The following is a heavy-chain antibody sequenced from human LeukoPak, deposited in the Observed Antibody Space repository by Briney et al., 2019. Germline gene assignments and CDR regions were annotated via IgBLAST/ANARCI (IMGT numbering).Heavy chain of an antibody. CDR3: ASAGNPHYFDF. Sequence: PSETLSLTCTASGVSISSHYWSWIRQSPGKGLEWIGNIYYTGSTNYNPSLKSRVAISIDTSKNQFSLTLHSVTAADAAVYYCASAGNPHYFDFWGQGPLVTVSS. CDR1: GVSISSHY. V-gene: IGHV4-59*11. J-gene: IGHJ4*02. CDR2: IYYTGST.